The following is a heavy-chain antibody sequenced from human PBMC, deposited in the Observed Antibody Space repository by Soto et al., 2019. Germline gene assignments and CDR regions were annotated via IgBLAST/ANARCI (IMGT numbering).Heavy chain of an antibody. V-gene: IGHV3-23*01. Sequence: GGSLRLSCAASGFTFGNYAMSWVRQAPGKGLEWVSSISGSGGSTYYADSVKGRFTIARDNSKNTLSLQMNSLRVDDTALYYCARAPASSLTASRPFDYWGQGTLVTV. J-gene: IGHJ4*02. D-gene: IGHD5-18*01. CDR3: ARAPASSLTASRPFDY. CDR2: ISGSGGST. CDR1: GFTFGNYA.